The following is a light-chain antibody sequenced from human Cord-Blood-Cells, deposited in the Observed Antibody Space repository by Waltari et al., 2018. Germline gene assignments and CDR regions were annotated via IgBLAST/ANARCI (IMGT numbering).Light chain of an antibody. J-gene: IGKJ1*01. Sequence: DIHMTQSPSTLSASVGDRVTITCRASQSISSWLAWYQQKPGKAPKLLIYDASSLESGVPSRFSGSGSGTEFTLTISSLQPDDFATYYCQQYNRLTWTFDQGTKVEIK. V-gene: IGKV1-5*01. CDR1: QSISSW. CDR2: DAS. CDR3: QQYNRLTWT.